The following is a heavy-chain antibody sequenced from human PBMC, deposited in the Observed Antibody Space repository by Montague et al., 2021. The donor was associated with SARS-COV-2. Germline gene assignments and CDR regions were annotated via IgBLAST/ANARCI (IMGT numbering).Heavy chain of an antibody. V-gene: IGHV4-34*01. CDR2: INHSGST. D-gene: IGHD6-13*01. CDR3: ARGKYSSSWYGTRPFDP. CDR1: GGSFSGYY. J-gene: IGHJ5*02. Sequence: SETLSFTCAVYGGSFSGYYWSWIRQPPGKGLEWIGEINHSGSTNYNPSLKSRVTISVDTSKNQFSLKLSSVTAADTAVYYCARGKYSSSWYGTRPFDPWGQGTLVTVSS.